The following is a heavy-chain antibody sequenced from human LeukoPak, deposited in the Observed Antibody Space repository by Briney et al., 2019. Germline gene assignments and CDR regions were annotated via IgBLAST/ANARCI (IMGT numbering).Heavy chain of an antibody. CDR3: GTGGGYNGLDY. D-gene: IGHD5-12*01. J-gene: IGHJ4*02. V-gene: IGHV3-15*07. CDR2: VLSRAGGGTI. Sequence: GGSLRLSCAVSGLTFSNAWMNWVRQAPGKGLEWVGRVLSRAGGGTIDYAGPVKGRFTISREDSKNALFLQMNSLRTEDTAVYYCGTGGGYNGLDYWGQGALVTVSS. CDR1: GLTFSNAW.